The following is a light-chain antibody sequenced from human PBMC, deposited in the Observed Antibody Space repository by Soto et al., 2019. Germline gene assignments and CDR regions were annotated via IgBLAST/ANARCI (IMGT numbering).Light chain of an antibody. J-gene: IGKJ1*01. CDR3: QHYNSDPWT. CDR2: DAS. Sequence: DIEMTQSPSTLSASVGDRVTITCRASQTIRRWLAWYQHRPGKAPKVLIYDASTLESGVPARFSGSGSETQFSITISSLQPEDSATYYCQHYNSDPWTFGQGTKVEIK. CDR1: QTIRRW. V-gene: IGKV1-5*01.